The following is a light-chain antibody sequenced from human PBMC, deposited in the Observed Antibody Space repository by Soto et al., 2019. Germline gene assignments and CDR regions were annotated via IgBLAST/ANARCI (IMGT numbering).Light chain of an antibody. Sequence: QSVLTQSPSASASLGASVKLTCILSSGHSSYAIAWHQQQPEKGPRYLMKLNSDGSHSKGDGSPDRFSGSSSGAERYLTISSLQSEDEADYYCQTWGTGIRVFGGGTKLTVL. CDR2: LNSDGSH. J-gene: IGLJ3*02. CDR3: QTWGTGIRV. CDR1: SGHSSYA. V-gene: IGLV4-69*01.